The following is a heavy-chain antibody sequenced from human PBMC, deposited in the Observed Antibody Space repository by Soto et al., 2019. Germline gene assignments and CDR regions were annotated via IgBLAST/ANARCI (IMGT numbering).Heavy chain of an antibody. CDR3: ARDLDYGDSFEAFDI. CDR2: IYYSGST. V-gene: IGHV4-61*01. D-gene: IGHD4-17*01. J-gene: IGHJ3*02. Sequence: LSLTCTVSGGSVSSGSYYWSWIRQPPGKGLEWIGYIYYSGSTNYNPSLKSRVTISVDTSKNQFSLKLSSVTAADTAVYYCARDLDYGDSFEAFDIWGQGTMVTVSS. CDR1: GGSVSSGSYY.